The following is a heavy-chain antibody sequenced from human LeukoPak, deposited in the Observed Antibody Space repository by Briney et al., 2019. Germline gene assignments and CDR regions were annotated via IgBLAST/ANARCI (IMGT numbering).Heavy chain of an antibody. Sequence: SETLSLTCAVYGGSFSGYYWSWIRQPPGKGLEWIGEINHSGSTNYNPSLKSRVTISVDTSKNQFSLKLSSVTAADTAVYYCARDPEDYGDYVIHWGQGTLVTVSS. CDR3: ARDPEDYGDYVIH. D-gene: IGHD4-17*01. J-gene: IGHJ1*01. V-gene: IGHV4-34*01. CDR1: GGSFSGYY. CDR2: INHSGST.